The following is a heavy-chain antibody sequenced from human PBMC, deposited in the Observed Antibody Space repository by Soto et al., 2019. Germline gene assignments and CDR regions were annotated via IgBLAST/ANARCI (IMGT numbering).Heavy chain of an antibody. V-gene: IGHV1-46*03. CDR1: GYTFTSYY. CDR3: ARGPVGGYYDSSGYLTNFDY. Sequence: GASVKVSCKASGYTFTSYYMHWVRQAPGQGLECMGIINPSGGSTSYAQKFQGRVTMTRDTSTSTVYMELSSLSSEDTAVYYCARGPVGGYYDSSGYLTNFDYWG. CDR2: INPSGGST. J-gene: IGHJ4*01. D-gene: IGHD3-22*01.